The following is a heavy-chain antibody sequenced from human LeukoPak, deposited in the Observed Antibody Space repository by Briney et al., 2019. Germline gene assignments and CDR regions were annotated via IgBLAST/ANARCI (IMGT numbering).Heavy chain of an antibody. CDR2: ITPFLGIA. Sequence: GASVKVSCKASGDTFSSYAINWVRQAPGQGPEWMGRITPFLGIANYPQKFQGRVTITADESTATAYMELSSLRSEDSAVYYCAREACRERGLMWPGLGGKNCQYAHWGQEPWSPSPQ. D-gene: IGHD2-2*01. V-gene: IGHV1-69*04. CDR1: GDTFSSYA. J-gene: IGHJ4*02. CDR3: AREACRERGLMWPGLGGKNCQYAH.